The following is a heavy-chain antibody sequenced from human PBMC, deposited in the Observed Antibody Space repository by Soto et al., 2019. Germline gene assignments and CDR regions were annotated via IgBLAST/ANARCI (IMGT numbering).Heavy chain of an antibody. Sequence: GGSLRLSCAASGFTFSTYGRQWVRQAPGKGLEWVAVISYDGYLKYYVDAVKGRFTVARDNSKNTLFLEMNSLRVEDTAVYFCAKDFKVSGSHYGTLNYYYGMDVWGQGTTVTVSS. CDR1: GFTFSTYG. CDR3: AKDFKVSGSHYGTLNYYYGMDV. CDR2: ISYDGYLK. D-gene: IGHD3-10*01. V-gene: IGHV3-30*18. J-gene: IGHJ6*02.